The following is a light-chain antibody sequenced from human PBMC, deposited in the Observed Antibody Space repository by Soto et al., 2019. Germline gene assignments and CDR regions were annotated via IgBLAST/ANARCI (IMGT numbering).Light chain of an antibody. Sequence: QSVLTQPPSASGAPGQRVTISCSGSSSNIGSNTVNWFQQLPGTAPKLLIYSNNQRPSGVPDRFSGSKSGTSASLAISGLQSEDEADYYCAAWDASLNGPVFGTGTKVTVL. CDR2: SNN. CDR3: AAWDASLNGPV. CDR1: SSNIGSNT. J-gene: IGLJ1*01. V-gene: IGLV1-44*01.